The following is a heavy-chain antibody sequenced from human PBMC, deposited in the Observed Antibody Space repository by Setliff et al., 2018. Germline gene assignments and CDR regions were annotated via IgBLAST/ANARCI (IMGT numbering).Heavy chain of an antibody. V-gene: IGHV4-59*01. D-gene: IGHD5-12*01. CDR1: GGSISGYY. CDR2: IYYTGSP. CDR3: ARGGYNGYAVFDD. Sequence: PSETLSLTCTVSGGSISGYYWSWIRQPPGKGLEWIGNIYYTGSPSYSPSLGSRGTISVDTSKNKFSLSLSSVTAADTAVYYCARGGYNGYAVFDDWGQGALVTVS. J-gene: IGHJ4*02.